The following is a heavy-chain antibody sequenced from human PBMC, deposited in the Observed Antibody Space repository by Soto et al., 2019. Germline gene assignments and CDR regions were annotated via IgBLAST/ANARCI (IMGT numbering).Heavy chain of an antibody. CDR3: AKGDKWESPLDY. D-gene: IGHD1-26*01. V-gene: IGHV4-31*03. CDR1: GGSINSGGYY. CDR2: IYYSGST. Sequence: QVQLQESGPGLVKPSQTLSLTCTVSGGSINSGGYYWSWIRQHPGQGLEWIGYIYYSGSTYYNPYLKSRITISMDTSKNQFSLNLSSVTAADTAVYYCAKGDKWESPLDYWGQGILVTVSS. J-gene: IGHJ4*02.